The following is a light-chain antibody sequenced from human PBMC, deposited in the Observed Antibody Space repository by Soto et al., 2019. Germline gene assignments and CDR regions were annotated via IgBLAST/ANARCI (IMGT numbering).Light chain of an antibody. V-gene: IGLV2-14*03. J-gene: IGLJ3*02. CDR3: SSYTNTSTLV. CDR1: SSDVGAYNL. CDR2: DVS. Sequence: SALTQPASVSGSPGQSITISCTGTSSDVGAYNLVSWYQQHPGRAPKLFIFDVSDRPSGVSNRFSGSKSGNTASLTISGLQAEDEAFYYCSSYTNTSTLVFGGGTKLTVL.